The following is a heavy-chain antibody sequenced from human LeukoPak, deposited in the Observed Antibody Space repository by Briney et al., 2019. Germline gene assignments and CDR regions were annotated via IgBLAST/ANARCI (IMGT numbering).Heavy chain of an antibody. CDR1: GGSISSSGYY. CDR2: FYYTGST. V-gene: IGHV4-39*02. J-gene: IGHJ3*02. CDR3: AKDGGWTFDI. Sequence: PSETLSLTCTVSGGSISSSGYYWGWLRQPPGKGLEWIGSFYYTGSTYYSPSLKSRATISRDTSKNQFSLNLFSVTAADTAIYYCAKDGGWTFDIWGQGTMVTVSS. D-gene: IGHD2-15*01.